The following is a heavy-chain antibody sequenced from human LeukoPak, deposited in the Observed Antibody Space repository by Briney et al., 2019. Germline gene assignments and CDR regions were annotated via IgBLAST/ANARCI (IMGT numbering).Heavy chain of an antibody. CDR1: GGTFTSYD. Sequence: ASVKVSCKASGGTFTSYDINWVRQATGQGLEWMGWMNPNSGNTGYAQKFQGRVTITRNTSISTAYMELSSLRSEDTAVYYCARSITMVRGAFGYWGQGTLVTVSS. D-gene: IGHD3-10*01. V-gene: IGHV1-8*03. CDR2: MNPNSGNT. J-gene: IGHJ4*02. CDR3: ARSITMVRGAFGY.